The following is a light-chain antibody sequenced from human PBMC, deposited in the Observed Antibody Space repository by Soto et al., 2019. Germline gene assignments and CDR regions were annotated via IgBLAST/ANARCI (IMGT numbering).Light chain of an antibody. J-gene: IGLJ3*02. CDR3: SSYTSSSTLGV. Sequence: QSALTQPASVSGSPGQSITISASGTTSNVGGYNYVSWYQQHPGKAPKLMIYDVSNRPSGVSNRFSGSKSGNTASLTISGLQADDEADYYCSSYTSSSTLGVFGGGTKLTVL. CDR1: TSNVGGYNY. CDR2: DVS. V-gene: IGLV2-14*01.